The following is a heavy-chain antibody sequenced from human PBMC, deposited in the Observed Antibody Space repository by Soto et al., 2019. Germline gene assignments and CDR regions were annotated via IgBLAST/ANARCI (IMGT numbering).Heavy chain of an antibody. CDR2: IYYSGST. V-gene: IGHV4-39*01. CDR3: ARSWLKGSKWIQLWFEY. J-gene: IGHJ5*01. Sequence: PSETLSLTCTVSGGSISSSSYYWGWIRQPPGKGLEWIGSIYYSGSTYYNPSLKSRVTISVDTSKNQFSLKLSSVTAADTAVYYCARSWLKGSKWIQLWFEYWGQGTLVTVSS. D-gene: IGHD5-18*01. CDR1: GGSISSSSYY.